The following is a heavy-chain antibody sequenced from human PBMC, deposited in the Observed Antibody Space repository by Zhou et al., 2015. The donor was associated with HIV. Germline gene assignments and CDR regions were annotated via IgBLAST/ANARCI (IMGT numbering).Heavy chain of an antibody. CDR2: INTDGTTT. CDR3: AREVSSSSGRYFDY. Sequence: EVQLVESGGGLVQTGGSLRLSCAASGLTFSSYWMHWVRQAPGKGLVWVSRINTDGTTTTYADSVKGRFNISRDNAKNTLYLQMNSLRAEDTAVYYCAREVSSSSGRYFDYWGQGTLVTVSS. CDR1: GLTFSSYW. D-gene: IGHD6-6*01. V-gene: IGHV3-74*03. J-gene: IGHJ4*02.